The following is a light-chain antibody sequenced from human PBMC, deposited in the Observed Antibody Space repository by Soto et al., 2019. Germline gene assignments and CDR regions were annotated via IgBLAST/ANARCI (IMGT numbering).Light chain of an antibody. V-gene: IGKV1-5*03. CDR3: HHFHDYPVT. CDR1: QSVNTW. CDR2: KAS. J-gene: IGKJ4*01. Sequence: DIQLTQSPSTLSASVGDRVTITCRASQSVNTWLAWYQQKPGKAPQLLIHKASTLENGVPSRFSGRGSGTVFTHTISILKPDDSATYDCHHFHDYPVTFGGGTKVQ.